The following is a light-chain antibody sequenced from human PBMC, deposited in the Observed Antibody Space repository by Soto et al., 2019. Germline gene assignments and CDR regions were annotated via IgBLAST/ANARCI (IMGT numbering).Light chain of an antibody. CDR1: DSNIGAGYD. CDR3: PAYDDSLTAFV. CDR2: GNR. Sequence: QSVLTQPPSVSGAPGQRVTISCTGNDSNIGAGYDVHWYQQLPGAAPKLVILGNRNRPSGVPERFSGSKSGTSASLAITGLQAEDEADYYCPAYDDSLTAFVFGGGTKLTVL. V-gene: IGLV1-40*01. J-gene: IGLJ3*02.